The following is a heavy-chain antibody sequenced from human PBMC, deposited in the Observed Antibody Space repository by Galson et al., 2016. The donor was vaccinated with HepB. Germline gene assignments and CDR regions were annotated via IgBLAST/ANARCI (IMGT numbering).Heavy chain of an antibody. Sequence: QSGAEVKTPGASVQVSCKASGFSFISSAVQWVRQARGQRLEWIGWIVVGRGNTNYPQKFQERVTITRDMSTSTAFMELSGLRSEDTAVYYCAAGQFDTSGYYYYNYYGKDVWGQGTTVTVSS. CDR3: AAGQFDTSGYYYYNYYGKDV. V-gene: IGHV1-58*01. D-gene: IGHD3-22*01. J-gene: IGHJ6*02. CDR1: GFSFISSA. CDR2: IVVGRGNT.